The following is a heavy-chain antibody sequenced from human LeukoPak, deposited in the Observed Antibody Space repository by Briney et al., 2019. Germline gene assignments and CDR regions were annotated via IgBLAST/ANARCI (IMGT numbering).Heavy chain of an antibody. Sequence: NPSETLSLTCTVSGDSLSSHYWSWIRQPPGKGLEWIGYIYGSGSTHYDPSLRSRVTISEDTSKNQFSLKLTSVTAADTAVYCCARNVGWYSHDSWGQGTLVTVSS. CDR2: IYGSGST. D-gene: IGHD6-19*01. V-gene: IGHV4-59*08. J-gene: IGHJ4*02. CDR1: GDSLSSHY. CDR3: ARNVGWYSHDS.